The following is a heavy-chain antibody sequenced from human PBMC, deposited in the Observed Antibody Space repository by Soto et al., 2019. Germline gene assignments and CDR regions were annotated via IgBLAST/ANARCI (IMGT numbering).Heavy chain of an antibody. Sequence: QITLKESGPTLVKPTQTLTLTCTFSGFSLSTSGVGVGWIRQPPGKALEWLALIYWDDDKRYSPSLKSRLTIPKDTSQNQVVLTMNNMDPVDTATYYCAHSAGGGGYYDYGMDVWGQGTTVTVSS. CDR1: GFSLSTSGVG. V-gene: IGHV2-5*02. CDR2: IYWDDDK. D-gene: IGHD3-16*01. J-gene: IGHJ6*02. CDR3: AHSAGGGGYYDYGMDV.